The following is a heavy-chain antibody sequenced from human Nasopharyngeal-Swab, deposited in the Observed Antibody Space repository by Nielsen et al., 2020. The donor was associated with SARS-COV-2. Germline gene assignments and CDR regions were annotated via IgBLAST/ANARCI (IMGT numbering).Heavy chain of an antibody. V-gene: IGHV3-9*01. D-gene: IGHD6-19*01. Sequence: SLKISCAASGFTFDDYAMHWVRQAPGKGLEWVSGISWNSGNIVYADSVKGRFTISRDNAKNSLYLQMNSLRAEDTALYYCAKDLVAVAGWGIDYWGQGTLVTVSS. CDR3: AKDLVAVAGWGIDY. J-gene: IGHJ4*02. CDR1: GFTFDDYA. CDR2: ISWNSGNI.